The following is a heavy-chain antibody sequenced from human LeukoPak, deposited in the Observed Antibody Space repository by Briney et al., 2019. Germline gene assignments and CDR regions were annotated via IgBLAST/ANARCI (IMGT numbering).Heavy chain of an antibody. CDR3: AKAGLYDFWSGYYNGFFDY. V-gene: IGHV3-30*18. CDR2: ISYDGSNK. CDR1: GFTFSSYG. Sequence: GRSLRLSCAASGFTFSSYGMHWVRQAPGKGLEWVALISYDGSNKYYADSVKGRFTISRDNSKNTLYLQMNSLRAEDTAVYYCAKAGLYDFWSGYYNGFFDYWGQGTLVTVSS. J-gene: IGHJ4*02. D-gene: IGHD3-3*01.